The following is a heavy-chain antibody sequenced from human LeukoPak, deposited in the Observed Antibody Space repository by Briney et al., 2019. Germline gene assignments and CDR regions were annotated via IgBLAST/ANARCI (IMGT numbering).Heavy chain of an antibody. CDR2: IIPIFGTA. V-gene: IGHV1-69*01. CDR3: ARSAQMAYALLDY. D-gene: IGHD2-8*01. Sequence: SVKVSCKASGGTFSSYAISWVRQAPGQGLEWMGGIIPIFGTANYAQKFQGRVTITADESTSTAYMELSSLRSEDTAVYYCARSAQMAYALLDYWGQGTLVTVSS. J-gene: IGHJ4*02. CDR1: GGTFSSYA.